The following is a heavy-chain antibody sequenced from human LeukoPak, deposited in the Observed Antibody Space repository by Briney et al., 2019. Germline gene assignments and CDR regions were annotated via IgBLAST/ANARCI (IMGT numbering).Heavy chain of an antibody. CDR2: MNPNSGNT. CDR3: ARGRDVVVPAAHNWFDP. V-gene: IGHV1-8*01. Sequence: ASVKVSCKASGYTFTSYDINWVRQATGQGLEWMGWMNPNSGNTGYAQKFQGRVTMTRNTSISTAYMELSSLRSEDTAVYYCARGRDVVVPAAHNWFDPWGQGTLVTVSS. J-gene: IGHJ5*02. CDR1: GYTFTSYD. D-gene: IGHD2-2*01.